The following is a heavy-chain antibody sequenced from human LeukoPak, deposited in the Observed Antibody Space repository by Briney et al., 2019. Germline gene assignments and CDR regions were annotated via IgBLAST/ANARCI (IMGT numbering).Heavy chain of an antibody. J-gene: IGHJ4*02. V-gene: IGHV1-2*02. Sequence: ASVKVSCKASGYTFTGYYMHWVRQAPGQGLEWMGWINPNSGGTNYAQKFQGRVTMTRDTSINTAYMEVSRLRSDDTAVYYCARDSGYEVDYWGQGTLVTVSS. CDR2: INPNSGGT. D-gene: IGHD5-12*01. CDR3: ARDSGYEVDY. CDR1: GYTFTGYY.